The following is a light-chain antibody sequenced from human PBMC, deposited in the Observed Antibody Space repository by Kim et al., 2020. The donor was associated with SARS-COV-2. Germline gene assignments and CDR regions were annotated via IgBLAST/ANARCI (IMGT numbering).Light chain of an antibody. Sequence: SPGERATLTCRASQSVSSSYLAWYQQKPGQAPRLLIYGASSRATGIPDRFSGSGSGTDFTLTISRLEPEDFAVYYCKQYGSSLVTFGQGTKVDIK. CDR2: GAS. CDR1: QSVSSSY. V-gene: IGKV3-20*01. CDR3: KQYGSSLVT. J-gene: IGKJ1*01.